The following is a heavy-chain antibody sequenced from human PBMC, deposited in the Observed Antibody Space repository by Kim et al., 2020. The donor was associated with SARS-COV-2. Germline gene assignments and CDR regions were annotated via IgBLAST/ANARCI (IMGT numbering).Heavy chain of an antibody. CDR1: GHAFSSDS. J-gene: IGHJ4*02. CDR2: IDCANGNK. D-gene: IGHD3-16*01. V-gene: IGHV1-3*01. Sequence: ASVKVSCKTSGHAFSSDSIHWVRQAPGQRLEWMGGIDCANGNKIYSQKFQGRVTFTSDTSASTAYMELSSLRSEDSAVYYCLGGCYFEYWWRGNLDDVSS. CDR3: LGGCYFEY.